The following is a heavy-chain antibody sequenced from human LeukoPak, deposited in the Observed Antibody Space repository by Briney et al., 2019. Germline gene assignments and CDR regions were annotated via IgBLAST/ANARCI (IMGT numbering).Heavy chain of an antibody. CDR3: ARLDDFWSGSGSFDI. V-gene: IGHV4-39*01. CDR2: VYYNGFT. J-gene: IGHJ3*02. CDR1: GGSISSPNFY. Sequence: SETLSLTCTVSGGSISSPNFYWGWVRQPPGKGLEWIGNVYYNGFTYYSPSLKSRVTISVDTSKNQFSLKLTSVTAADTAVYYCARLDDFWSGSGSFDIWGQRTLVSVSS. D-gene: IGHD3-3*01.